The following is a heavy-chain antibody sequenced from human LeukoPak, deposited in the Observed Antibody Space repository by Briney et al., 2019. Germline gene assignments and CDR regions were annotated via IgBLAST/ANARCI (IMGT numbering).Heavy chain of an antibody. CDR1: GGTFSSYA. V-gene: IGHV1-69*01. J-gene: IGHJ6*04. Sequence: ASVKVSCKASGGTFSSYAISWVRQAPGQGLEWMGGIIPIFGTANYAQKFQGSVTITADESTSTAYMELSSLRSEDTAVYYCARYCSGGSCPYYYYGMDVWGKGTTVTVSS. CDR3: ARYCSGGSCPYYYYGMDV. CDR2: IIPIFGTA. D-gene: IGHD2-15*01.